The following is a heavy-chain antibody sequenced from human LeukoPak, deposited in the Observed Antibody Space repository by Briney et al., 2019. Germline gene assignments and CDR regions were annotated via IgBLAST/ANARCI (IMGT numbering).Heavy chain of an antibody. CDR3: ARVRYCSSTSCYRNYYYYGMDV. D-gene: IGHD2-2*01. V-gene: IGHV4-31*03. J-gene: IGHJ6*02. CDR1: GGSISSGGYY. CDR2: IYYSGST. Sequence: SETLSLTCTVSGGSISSGGYYWSWIRQHPGEGMGWIGYIYYSGSTYYNPSLKSRVAISVDTSKNQFSLKLSSVTTADTAVYYCARVRYCSSTSCYRNYYYYGMDVWGQGNTVTVSS.